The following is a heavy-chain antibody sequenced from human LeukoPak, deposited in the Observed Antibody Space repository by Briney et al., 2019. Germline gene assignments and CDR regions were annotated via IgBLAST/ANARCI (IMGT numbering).Heavy chain of an antibody. CDR3: ARGPRYCSSTSCYRSYYYSYMDV. J-gene: IGHJ6*03. D-gene: IGHD2-2*02. V-gene: IGHV4-31*03. CDR2: MYNSGRT. Sequence: SETLSLTCTVSGDSISSGAYCWSCIRQHPEKGLEWIGYMYNSGRTYYNPSLESRVTISVDTSKNQFSLKLSSVTAADTAVYYCARGPRYCSSTSCYRSYYYSYMDVWGKGTTVTVSS. CDR1: GDSISSGAYC.